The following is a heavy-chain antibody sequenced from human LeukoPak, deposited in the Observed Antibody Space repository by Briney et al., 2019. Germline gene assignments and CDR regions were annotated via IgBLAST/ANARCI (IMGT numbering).Heavy chain of an antibody. V-gene: IGHV5-51*01. CDR2: IYPGDSDT. D-gene: IGHD3-10*01. J-gene: IGHJ6*03. Sequence: GESLKISCKGSGYSFSNYWIGWVRQMPGKGLEWMGIIYPGDSDTRYSPPFQGQVTISADKSISTAYLQWSSLKASDTAMYYCARLSYGSGSHTTAQSNYYYYYMDVWGKGTTVTISS. CDR3: ARLSYGSGSHTTAQSNYYYYYMDV. CDR1: GYSFSNYW.